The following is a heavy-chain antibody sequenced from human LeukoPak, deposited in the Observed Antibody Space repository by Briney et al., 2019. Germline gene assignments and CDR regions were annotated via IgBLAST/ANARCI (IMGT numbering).Heavy chain of an antibody. J-gene: IGHJ4*02. Sequence: GESLKISCKGSGYSFTSYWIGWVRQMPGKGLEWMGIIYPGDSDTRYSPSFQGQVTISADKSISTAYLQWSSLKASDTAMYYCAGSNYYDSSGYPWHFDYWGQGTLVTVSS. CDR1: GYSFTSYW. V-gene: IGHV5-51*01. CDR3: AGSNYYDSSGYPWHFDY. CDR2: IYPGDSDT. D-gene: IGHD3-22*01.